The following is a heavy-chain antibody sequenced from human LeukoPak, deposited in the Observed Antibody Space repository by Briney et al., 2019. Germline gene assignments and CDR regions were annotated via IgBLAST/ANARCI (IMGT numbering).Heavy chain of an antibody. J-gene: IGHJ4*02. V-gene: IGHV1-69*06. CDR2: IIPIFGTT. CDR1: GDTFSNYA. CDR3: ARGGITMVRGVRLELDY. Sequence: ASVKVSCKASGDTFSNYAISWVRQAPGQGLEWMGGIIPIFGTTKYAQKFQGRVTITADTSTSTAYMELSSLRSEDTAVYYCARGGITMVRGVRLELDYWGQGTLVTVSS. D-gene: IGHD3-10*01.